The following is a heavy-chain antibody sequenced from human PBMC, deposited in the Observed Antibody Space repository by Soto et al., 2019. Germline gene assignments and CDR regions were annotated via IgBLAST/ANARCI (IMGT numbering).Heavy chain of an antibody. D-gene: IGHD2-15*01. V-gene: IGHV4-59*08. CDR3: ASHRPYSSPLYFDY. CDR2: IYYSGST. Sequence: VRLKESGPGLVEPSETLSLTCTVSGASISGYYWSWIRQPPGKGLEWIGYIYYSGSTNYNSSLKSRVTISVDRSKNQFSLKLSSVTAADTAVYYCASHRPYSSPLYFDYWGQGTLVTVSS. CDR1: GASISGYY. J-gene: IGHJ4*02.